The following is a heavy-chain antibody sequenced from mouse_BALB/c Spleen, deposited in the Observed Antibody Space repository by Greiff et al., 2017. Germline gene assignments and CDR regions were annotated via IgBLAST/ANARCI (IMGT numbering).Heavy chain of an antibody. Sequence: EVKLVESGPSLVKPSQTLSLTCSVTGDSITSGYWNWIRKFPGNKLEYMGYISYSGSTYYNPSLKSRISITRDTSKNQYYLQLNSVTTEDTATYYCASLTGTGLFPFAYWGQGTTLTVSS. CDR2: ISYSGST. V-gene: IGHV3-8*02. CDR1: GDSITSGY. CDR3: ASLTGTGLFPFAY. J-gene: IGHJ2*01. D-gene: IGHD4-1*01.